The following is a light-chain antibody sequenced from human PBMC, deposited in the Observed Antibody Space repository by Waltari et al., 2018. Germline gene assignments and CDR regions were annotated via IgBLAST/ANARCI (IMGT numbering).Light chain of an antibody. CDR1: SSNIGDNS. Sequence: QSVLTQPPSASGTPGQRVTISCSGSSSNIGDNSVFWYQQFPGTAPNLLMYRNDQRPSGVPDRFSGSKSGTSASLAISGLRSEDEADYYCAAWDDSLTGFVAFGGGTKLTVL. V-gene: IGLV1-47*01. J-gene: IGLJ2*01. CDR2: RND. CDR3: AAWDDSLTGFVA.